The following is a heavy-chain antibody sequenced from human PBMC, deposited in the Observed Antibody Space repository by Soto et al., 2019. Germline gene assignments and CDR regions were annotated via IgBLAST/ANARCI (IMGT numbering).Heavy chain of an antibody. D-gene: IGHD3-3*01. CDR1: GGSISSGGYY. V-gene: IGHV4-31*03. CDR2: IYYSGST. Sequence: QVQLRESGPGLVKPSQTLSLTCTVSGGSISSGGYYWSWIRQHPGKGLEWIGYIYYSGSTYYNPSLKSRVTISVDTSKNQFSLKLSSVTAADTAVYYCARYYDFWSGYYTRWFDPWGQGTLVTVSS. J-gene: IGHJ5*02. CDR3: ARYYDFWSGYYTRWFDP.